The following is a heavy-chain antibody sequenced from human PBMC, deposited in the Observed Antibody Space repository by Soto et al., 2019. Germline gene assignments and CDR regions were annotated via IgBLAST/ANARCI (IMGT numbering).Heavy chain of an antibody. CDR2: INPSGGST. V-gene: IGHV1-46*01. Sequence: ASVKVSCKASGYTITSYYMHWVRQATGQGLEWMGIINPSGGSTSYAQKFQGRVTMTRDTSTSTVYMELSSLRSEDTAVYYCARESFSGGNSAYGMDVWGQGTTVTVSS. CDR3: ARESFSGGNSAYGMDV. D-gene: IGHD2-21*02. J-gene: IGHJ6*02. CDR1: GYTITSYY.